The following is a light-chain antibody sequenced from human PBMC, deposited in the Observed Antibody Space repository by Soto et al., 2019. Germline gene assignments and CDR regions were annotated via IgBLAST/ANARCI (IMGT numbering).Light chain of an antibody. Sequence: QPVLTQPPSVSGAPGQRGTIPCTGSSSNIGAGFDVHWYQKLPGTAPKLLIYGNGNRPSGVPDRFSGSKSGTSASLAITGLQAEDEADYYCQSYDSSLSGFVFGTGTKVTVL. CDR2: GNG. CDR3: QSYDSSLSGFV. CDR1: SSNIGAGFD. J-gene: IGLJ1*01. V-gene: IGLV1-40*01.